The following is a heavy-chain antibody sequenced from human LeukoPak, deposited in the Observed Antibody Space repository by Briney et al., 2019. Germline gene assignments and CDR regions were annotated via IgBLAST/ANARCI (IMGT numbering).Heavy chain of an antibody. CDR2: IWYDGSNK. J-gene: IGHJ5*02. D-gene: IGHD3-10*01. CDR1: GFTFSSYG. Sequence: GGSLRLSCAASGFTFSSYGMHWVRQAPGKGLEWVAVIWYDGSNKYYADSVKGRFTISRDNSKNTLYLQMNSLRAEDTAVYYCARKAVVRGVKTYNWFDPWGQGTLVTVSS. CDR3: ARKAVVRGVKTYNWFDP. V-gene: IGHV3-33*01.